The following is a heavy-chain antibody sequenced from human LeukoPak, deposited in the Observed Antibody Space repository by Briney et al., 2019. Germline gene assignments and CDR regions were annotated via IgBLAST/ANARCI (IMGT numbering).Heavy chain of an antibody. CDR2: ISSDGTIQ. D-gene: IGHD6-19*01. Sequence: PGGSLRLSCAASGFSFSTYTLHWVRQAPGKWLEWVAVISSDGTIQDYADSVKARFTISRDNPKNTLFLQLNSLRVEDTAVYFCARGYNAGWFDYWGQGTLVTVSS. V-gene: IGHV3-30*04. CDR1: GFSFSTYT. CDR3: ARGYNAGWFDY. J-gene: IGHJ4*02.